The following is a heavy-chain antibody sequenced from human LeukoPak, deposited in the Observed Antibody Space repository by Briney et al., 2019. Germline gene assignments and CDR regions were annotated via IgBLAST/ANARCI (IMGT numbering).Heavy chain of an antibody. CDR3: ARPTTFGGVIYGLDV. CDR2: INHSGST. J-gene: IGHJ6*04. V-gene: IGHV4-34*01. CDR1: GGSFSGYY. Sequence: PSETLSLTCAVYGGSFSGYYWSWIRQPPGKGLEWIGEINHSGSTNYNPSLKSRVTISVDTSKNQFSLKLSSVTAADTAVYYCARPTTFGGVIYGLDVWGKGTTVTISS. D-gene: IGHD3-16*02.